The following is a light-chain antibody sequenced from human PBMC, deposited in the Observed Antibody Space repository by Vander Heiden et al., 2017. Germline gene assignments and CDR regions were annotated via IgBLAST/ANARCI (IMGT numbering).Light chain of an antibody. Sequence: QSVLTPPPSVSGAPRQSVTISCTGSNSNIGEGYDVHWYQQLPGTAPKLLIDGNSNRPAGVPDRFSGSKSGTSASMAITGLQAEDAADYYCQSYDSSLSGSVFGGGTKLTVL. CDR1: NSNIGEGYD. CDR2: GNS. J-gene: IGLJ2*01. V-gene: IGLV1-40*01. CDR3: QSYDSSLSGSV.